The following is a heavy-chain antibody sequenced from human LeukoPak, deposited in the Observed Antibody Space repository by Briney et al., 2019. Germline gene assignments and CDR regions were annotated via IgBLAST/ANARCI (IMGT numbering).Heavy chain of an antibody. Sequence: GGTLRLSCAASGFTFSNHGMNWVRQAPGKGLEWVSGISPSGDITYYADSVKGRFTISRDNSKNTLYLEVTSLTAEDTAVYYCAKDDAWLRFGEWSQGTLVTVSS. CDR2: ISPSGDIT. J-gene: IGHJ4*02. D-gene: IGHD3-10*01. CDR3: AKDDAWLRFGE. CDR1: GFTFSNHG. V-gene: IGHV3-23*01.